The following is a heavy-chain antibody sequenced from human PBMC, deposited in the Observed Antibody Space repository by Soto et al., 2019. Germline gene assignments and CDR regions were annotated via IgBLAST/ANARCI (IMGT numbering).Heavy chain of an antibody. D-gene: IGHD3-9*01. CDR2: INHSGST. V-gene: IGHV4-34*01. Sequence: SETLSLTCAVYGGSFSGYYWSWIRQPPGKGLEWIGEINHSGSTNYNPSLKSRVTISVDTSKNQFSLKLSSVTAADTAVYYCATGPWALTGYYQPGYYYYGMDVWGQGTTVTVSS. CDR3: ATGPWALTGYYQPGYYYYGMDV. CDR1: GGSFSGYY. J-gene: IGHJ6*02.